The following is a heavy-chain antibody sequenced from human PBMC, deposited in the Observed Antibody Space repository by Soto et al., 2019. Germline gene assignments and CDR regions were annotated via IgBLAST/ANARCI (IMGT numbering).Heavy chain of an antibody. CDR2: ISYDGSNK. Sequence: GGSLRLSCAASGFTFSTYAMHWVRQAPGKGLEWVAVISYDGSNKYYAASVKGRFYISRDNSKNTEYLQTNSLRPEDTAVYYCARGSVAATYYYYGLDVWGQGTTVTVSS. D-gene: IGHD6-25*01. CDR3: ARGSVAATYYYYGLDV. CDR1: GFTFSTYA. V-gene: IGHV3-30-3*01. J-gene: IGHJ6*02.